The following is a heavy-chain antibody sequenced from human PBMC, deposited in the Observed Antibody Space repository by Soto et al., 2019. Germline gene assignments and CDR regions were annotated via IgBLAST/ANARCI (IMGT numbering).Heavy chain of an antibody. Sequence: GGSLRLSCAASGFTFDAYAMHSVRQAPGKGLEWVSGINWNSVIIDYADSVKGRFTISRDNAKSSLYLQMNSLRAEDTALYYCAKVSVLGPRGALHIWGQGTMVTVSS. V-gene: IGHV3-9*01. CDR1: GFTFDAYA. CDR2: INWNSVII. D-gene: IGHD3-10*01. J-gene: IGHJ3*02. CDR3: AKVSVLGPRGALHI.